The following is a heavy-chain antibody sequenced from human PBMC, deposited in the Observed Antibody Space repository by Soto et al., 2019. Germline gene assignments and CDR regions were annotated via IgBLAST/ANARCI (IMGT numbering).Heavy chain of an antibody. D-gene: IGHD1-26*01. Sequence: GGSLRLSCAASGVTFSSYSMNWVRQAPGKGLEWVSSISSSSSYIYYADSVKGRFTISRDNAKNSLYLQMNSLRAEDTAVYYCARDPVGPQGLGAFDIWGQGTMVTVSS. CDR1: GVTFSSYS. CDR3: ARDPVGPQGLGAFDI. CDR2: ISSSSSYI. J-gene: IGHJ3*02. V-gene: IGHV3-21*01.